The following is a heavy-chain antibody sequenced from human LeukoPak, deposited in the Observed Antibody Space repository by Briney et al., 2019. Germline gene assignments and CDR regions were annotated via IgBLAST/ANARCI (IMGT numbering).Heavy chain of an antibody. Sequence: SETLSLTCTVSGGSISNYYWTWIRQPPGKELEWIGYVYYGGSTNCNPSLKSRLTISVDASKNQFSLELSSVTAADTAVYYCARVRTSEAGSDYWGQGTLVTVSS. CDR3: ARVRTSEAGSDY. D-gene: IGHD6-19*01. CDR2: VYYGGST. V-gene: IGHV4-59*01. J-gene: IGHJ4*02. CDR1: GGSISNYY.